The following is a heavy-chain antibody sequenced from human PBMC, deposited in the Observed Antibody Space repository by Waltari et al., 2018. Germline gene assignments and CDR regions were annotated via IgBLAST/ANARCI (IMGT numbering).Heavy chain of an antibody. D-gene: IGHD3-10*01. V-gene: IGHV3-7*01. CDR1: GFNFRSSW. CDR2: IKPDGSEK. Sequence: EVQLVESGGGLVQPGGSLRLSCAVSGFNFRSSWMIWVRQAPGKGLGWVANIKPDGSEKYYVDSVKGRFTVSRDNAKSSLFLQMNSLRGEDTAVYYCARSARGAFDYWGQGTLVTVSS. CDR3: ARSARGAFDY. J-gene: IGHJ4*02.